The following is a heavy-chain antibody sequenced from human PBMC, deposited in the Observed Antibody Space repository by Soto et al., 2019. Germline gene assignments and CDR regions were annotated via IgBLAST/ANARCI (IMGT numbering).Heavy chain of an antibody. Sequence: VQLQQWCAGLLKPSETLSLTCAVYGGSFSGYYWTWIRQPPETGLEWIGEINHSGSTNYNPSLKSRVTISVDTSKNQFSLKLTSVTAADTAVYSCARDKITGLFDYWGQGTLVTVSS. CDR2: INHSGST. D-gene: IGHD2-8*02. CDR1: GGSFSGYY. V-gene: IGHV4-34*01. CDR3: ARDKITGLFDY. J-gene: IGHJ4*02.